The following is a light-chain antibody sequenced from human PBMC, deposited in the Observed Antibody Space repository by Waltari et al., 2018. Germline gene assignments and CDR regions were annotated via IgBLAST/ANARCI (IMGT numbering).Light chain of an antibody. CDR3: QQYYSNPWT. V-gene: IGKV4-1*01. CDR1: QSVLYSSNNMNY. J-gene: IGKJ1*01. Sequence: DIVMTQSPDSLAVSLGERATINCKSSQSVLYSSNNMNYLAWYQQKSGQPPNLLIYWAFTREAGVPDRVSDSGSGTDFTLTISSLQSEDAAVYYCQQYYSNPWTFGQGTKVQI. CDR2: WAF.